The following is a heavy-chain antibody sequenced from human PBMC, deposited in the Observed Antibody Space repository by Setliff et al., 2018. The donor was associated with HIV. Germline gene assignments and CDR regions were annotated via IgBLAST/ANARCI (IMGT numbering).Heavy chain of an antibody. CDR2: VDPEDGET. V-gene: IGHV1-69-2*01. J-gene: IGHJ4*02. Sequence: ASVKVSCKASGYTFTNYFMHWVRQAPGEGLEWVGRVDPEDGETRYAMKFQGSVTISADTSTDTTYLPLTSLRSQDTAVYYCATVRIVGATEFDYWGQGTVVTVSS. CDR3: ATVRIVGATEFDY. D-gene: IGHD1-26*01. CDR1: GYTFTNYF.